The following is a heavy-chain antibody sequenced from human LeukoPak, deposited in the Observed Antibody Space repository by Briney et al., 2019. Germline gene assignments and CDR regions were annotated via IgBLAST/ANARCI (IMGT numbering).Heavy chain of an antibody. Sequence: ASVKVSCKASGYTFNGYYKHWVRQAPGQGLEWMGWINPNSGGTNYAQKFQGRVTMTRDTSISTAYMELSRLRSDDTAVYYCARRTEMELPSSYYFDYWGQGTLVTVSS. V-gene: IGHV1-2*02. CDR1: GYTFNGYY. J-gene: IGHJ4*02. D-gene: IGHD1-26*01. CDR3: ARRTEMELPSSYYFDY. CDR2: INPNSGGT.